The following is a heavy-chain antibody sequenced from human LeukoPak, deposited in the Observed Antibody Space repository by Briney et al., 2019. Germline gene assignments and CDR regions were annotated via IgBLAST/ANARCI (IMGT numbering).Heavy chain of an antibody. D-gene: IGHD3-9*01. CDR3: ARGALRYFDWLSPYYYCMDV. CDR1: GGSFSGYY. V-gene: IGHV4-34*01. J-gene: IGHJ6*03. Sequence: PSETLSLTCAVYGGSFSGYYWSWIRQPPGKGLEWIGEINHSGSTNYNPSLKSRVTISVDTSKNQFSLNLSSVTAADTAVYYCARGALRYFDWLSPYYYCMDVWGKGPTVTVSS. CDR2: INHSGST.